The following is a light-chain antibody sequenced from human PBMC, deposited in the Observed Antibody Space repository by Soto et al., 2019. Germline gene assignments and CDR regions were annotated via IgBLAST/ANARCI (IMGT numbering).Light chain of an antibody. V-gene: IGLV2-14*01. J-gene: IGLJ1*01. CDR3: SSYTSSSTYV. Sequence: QSVLTQPASVSGSPGQSITISCTGTSSDVGDYNYVSWYQQVPGKAPKVMIYEVSSRPSGVSNRFSGSESGITASLTISGLQAEDEADYYCSSYTSSSTYVFGTGTKVTVL. CDR2: EVS. CDR1: SSDVGDYNY.